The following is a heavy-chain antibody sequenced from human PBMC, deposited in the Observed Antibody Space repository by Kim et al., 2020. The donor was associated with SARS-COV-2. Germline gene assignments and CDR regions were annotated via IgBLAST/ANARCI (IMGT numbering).Heavy chain of an antibody. CDR1: GGSFSGYY. J-gene: IGHJ4*02. CDR3: ARAHTDSMVRGVPPYYFDY. D-gene: IGHD3-10*01. Sequence: SETLSLTCAVYGGSFSGYYWSWIRQPPGKGLEWIGEINHSGSTNYNPSLKSRVTISVDTSKNQFSLKLSSVTAADTAVYYCARAHTDSMVRGVPPYYFDYWGQGTLVTVSS. V-gene: IGHV4-34*01. CDR2: INHSGST.